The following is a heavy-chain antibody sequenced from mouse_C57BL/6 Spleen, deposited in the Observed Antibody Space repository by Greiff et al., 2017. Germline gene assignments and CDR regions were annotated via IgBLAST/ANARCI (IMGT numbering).Heavy chain of an antibody. J-gene: IGHJ4*01. Sequence: EVQLQQSGPELVKPGASVKISCKASGYTFTDYYMNWVKQSHGKSLEWIGDINPNNGGTSYNQKFKGKATLTVDKSSSTAYMELRSLTSEDSAVYYCAPYYYYGSSYDYYAMDYWGQGTSVTVSS. CDR1: GYTFTDYY. CDR2: INPNNGGT. CDR3: APYYYYGSSYDYYAMDY. D-gene: IGHD1-1*01. V-gene: IGHV1-26*01.